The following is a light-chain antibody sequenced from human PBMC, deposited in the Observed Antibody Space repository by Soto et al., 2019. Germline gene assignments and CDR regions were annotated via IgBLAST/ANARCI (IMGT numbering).Light chain of an antibody. CDR2: EVS. Sequence: QSALTQPASVSGSPGQSITISCTGTSSDVGAYNYVSWYQLHPGKAPKLIISEVSNRPSGVSSRVSGSKSANTASLTISGLRAEDEADYYCTSYTHGSTQVFGTGTKLTVL. CDR1: SSDVGAYNY. V-gene: IGLV2-14*01. CDR3: TSYTHGSTQV. J-gene: IGLJ1*01.